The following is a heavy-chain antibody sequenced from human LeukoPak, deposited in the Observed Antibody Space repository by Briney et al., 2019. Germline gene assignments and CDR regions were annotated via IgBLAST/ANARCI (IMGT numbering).Heavy chain of an antibody. CDR3: ARAGREDGDRRWLQLPFDY. CDR2: ISAYNGNT. CDR1: GYTFTSYG. V-gene: IGHV1-18*01. J-gene: IGHJ4*02. D-gene: IGHD5-24*01. Sequence: ASVKVSCKASGYTFTSYGISWVRQAPGQGLEWMGWISAYNGNTNYAQKLQGRVTMTTDTSTSTAYMELRSLRSDDTAVYYCARAGREDGDRRWLQLPFDYWGQGTLVTVSS.